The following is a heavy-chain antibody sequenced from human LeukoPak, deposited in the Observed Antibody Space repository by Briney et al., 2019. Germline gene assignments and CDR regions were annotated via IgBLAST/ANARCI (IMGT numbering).Heavy chain of an antibody. D-gene: IGHD6-25*01. V-gene: IGHV3-23*01. Sequence: PGRSLRLSCAASGFTFSSYAMSWVRQAPGKGPEGVATISIDCGRTYYADSVKGRVTFSRDTSKNTLYVQMTSLRAEDTAVYYCARKGIGSSRYQNMDVWGKGTTVTVSS. CDR1: GFTFSSYA. CDR2: ISIDCGRT. J-gene: IGHJ6*03. CDR3: ARKGIGSSRYQNMDV.